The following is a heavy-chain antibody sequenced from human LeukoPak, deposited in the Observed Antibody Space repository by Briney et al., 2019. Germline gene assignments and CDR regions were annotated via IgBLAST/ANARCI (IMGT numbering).Heavy chain of an antibody. Sequence: PGGSLRLSCAASGFTFSSYAMSWVRQAPGKGLEWVSAISGSGGSTYYADSVKGRFTISRDNSKNTLYLQMNSLRAEDTAVYYCAKRINDILTGQTGFDYWGQGTLVTVSS. CDR1: GFTFSSYA. V-gene: IGHV3-23*01. CDR2: ISGSGGST. D-gene: IGHD3-9*01. J-gene: IGHJ4*02. CDR3: AKRINDILTGQTGFDY.